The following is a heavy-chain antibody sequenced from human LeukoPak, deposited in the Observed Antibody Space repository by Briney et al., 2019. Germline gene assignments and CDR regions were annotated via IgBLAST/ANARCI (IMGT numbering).Heavy chain of an antibody. V-gene: IGHV4-59*12. D-gene: IGHD3-10*01. CDR1: GGSISSYY. J-gene: IGHJ6*02. CDR2: IYYSGST. CDR3: ARGSVLLWFGEDGPGGMDA. Sequence: SETLSLTCTVSGGSISSYYWSWIRQPPGKGLEWLGYIYYSGSTNYNPSLKSRVPLSVKTSKNQFSLKISPVTATATPWIYCARGSVLLWFGEDGPGGMDAWGQGTTVTVSS.